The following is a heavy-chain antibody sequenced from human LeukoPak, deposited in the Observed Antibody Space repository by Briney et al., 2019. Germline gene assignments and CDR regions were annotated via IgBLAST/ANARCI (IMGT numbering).Heavy chain of an antibody. D-gene: IGHD5-12*01. V-gene: IGHV1-46*01. CDR2: INPSGGST. CDR1: GYTFTSYY. CDR3: ARVRLRKNWFDP. Sequence: VASVKVSCKASGYTFTSYYMHWVRQAPGQGLEWMGIINPSGGSTSYAQKFQGRVTMTRDTSTSTAYMELSSLRSEDTAVYYCARVRLRKNWFDPWGQGTLVTVSS. J-gene: IGHJ5*02.